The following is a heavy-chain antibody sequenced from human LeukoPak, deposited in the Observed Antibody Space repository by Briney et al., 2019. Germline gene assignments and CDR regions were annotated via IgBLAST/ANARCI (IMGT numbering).Heavy chain of an antibody. J-gene: IGHJ5*02. CDR3: ARDRYHVDTAMVHWFDP. CDR1: GGTFSSYA. CDR2: IIPIFGTA. Sequence: SVKVSCKASGGTFSSYAISWVRQAPGQGLEWMGGIIPIFGTANYAQKFQGRVTITADESTSTAYMELSSLRSEDTAVYYCARDRYHVDTAMVHWFDPWGQGTLVTVSS. V-gene: IGHV1-69*13. D-gene: IGHD5-18*01.